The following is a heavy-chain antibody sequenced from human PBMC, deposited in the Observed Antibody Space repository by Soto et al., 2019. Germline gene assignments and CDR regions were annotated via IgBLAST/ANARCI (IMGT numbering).Heavy chain of an antibody. Sequence: SETLSLTCTVSGGSISSGDYYWSWIRQPPGKGLEWIGYIYYSGSTYYNPSLKSRVTISVDTSKNQFSLKLSSVTAADTAVYYCARDLEMATPVGTANAFDIWGQGTMVT. J-gene: IGHJ3*02. D-gene: IGHD5-12*01. CDR3: ARDLEMATPVGTANAFDI. V-gene: IGHV4-30-4*01. CDR1: GGSISSGDYY. CDR2: IYYSGST.